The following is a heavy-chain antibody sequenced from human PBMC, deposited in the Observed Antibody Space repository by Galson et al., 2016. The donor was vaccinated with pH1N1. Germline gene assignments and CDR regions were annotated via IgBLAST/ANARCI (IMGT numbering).Heavy chain of an antibody. CDR2: INEDGSVM. V-gene: IGHV3-7*01. Sequence: SLRLSCAASEFSISSYWMSWVRQAPGKGLEWVANINEDGSVMYYVDSVKGRFTISRDNAKNSLYLEMNSLRVEDTAVYYCVRAVGGAAAPWGQGTLVTVSS. D-gene: IGHD1-26*01. J-gene: IGHJ5*02. CDR1: EFSISSYW. CDR3: VRAVGGAAAP.